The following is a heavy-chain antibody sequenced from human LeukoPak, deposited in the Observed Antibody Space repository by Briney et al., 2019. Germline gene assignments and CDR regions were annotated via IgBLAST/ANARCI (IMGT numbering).Heavy chain of an antibody. CDR3: ARELDSSGWFYAFDI. CDR2: IYYSGST. V-gene: IGHV4-59*01. J-gene: IGHJ3*02. D-gene: IGHD6-19*01. Sequence: SETLSLTCTVSGGSISSYYWSWIQQPPGKGLEWIGYIYYSGSTNYNPSLKSRVTISVDTSKNQFSLKLSSVTAADTAVYYCARELDSSGWFYAFDIWGQGTMVTVSS. CDR1: GGSISSYY.